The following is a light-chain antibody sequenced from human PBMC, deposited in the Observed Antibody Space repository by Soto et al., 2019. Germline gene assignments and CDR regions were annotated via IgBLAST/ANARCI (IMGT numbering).Light chain of an antibody. CDR2: DGN. J-gene: IGLJ1*01. CDR1: SSDVDDYRY. Sequence: QSVLAQPRSVSGSPGQLLTISGTGTSSDVDDYRYVSWYQQYPGKAPKLVIYDGNKRPSGVPDRFSGSNSGNTASLTISGLQAEDEADYYCCSYVTSPEIFGTGTKVTV. V-gene: IGLV2-11*01. CDR3: CSYVTSPEI.